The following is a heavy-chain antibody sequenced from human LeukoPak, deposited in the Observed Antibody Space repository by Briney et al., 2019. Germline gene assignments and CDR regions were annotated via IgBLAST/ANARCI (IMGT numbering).Heavy chain of an antibody. Sequence: SETLSLTCTVSGGSISSYYWSWIRQPAGKGLEWIGRIYTSGSTNYNPSLRSRVTISVDTSKNQFSLKLSSVTAADTAVYYCARGPDGHDYYGSGSYPIAYNYWGQGTLVTVSS. D-gene: IGHD3-10*01. CDR3: ARGPDGHDYYGSGSYPIAYNY. CDR1: GGSISSYY. CDR2: IYTSGST. V-gene: IGHV4-4*07. J-gene: IGHJ4*02.